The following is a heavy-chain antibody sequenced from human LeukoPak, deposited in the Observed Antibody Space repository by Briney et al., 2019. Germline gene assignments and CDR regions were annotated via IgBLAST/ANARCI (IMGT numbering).Heavy chain of an antibody. CDR1: GGSISSNY. Sequence: SETLSLTCTVSGGSISSNYWSWIRQPPGKGLEWIGYIFYTGSTNYNPSLKSRVTISVDTSKNQFSLKLSSVTAADTAVYYCAREVAGIQLFDYWGQGTLVTVSS. J-gene: IGHJ4*02. V-gene: IGHV4-59*01. D-gene: IGHD5-18*01. CDR3: AREVAGIQLFDY. CDR2: IFYTGST.